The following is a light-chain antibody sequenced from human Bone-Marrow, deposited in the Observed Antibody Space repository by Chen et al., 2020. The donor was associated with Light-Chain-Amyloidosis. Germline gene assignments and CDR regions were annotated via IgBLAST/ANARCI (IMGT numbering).Light chain of an antibody. J-gene: IGLJ2*01. Sequence: SYELTQPPSVSVSPGQTARITCSGDDLPTKYAYWYQQKPGQAPVLVIHRDTERPWGISERFSSSSSGTTSTLTISGVQAEAEADYHCQSADSSGTYEVIFGGGTKLTVL. CDR3: QSADSSGTYEVI. CDR2: RDT. V-gene: IGLV3-25*03. CDR1: DLPTKY.